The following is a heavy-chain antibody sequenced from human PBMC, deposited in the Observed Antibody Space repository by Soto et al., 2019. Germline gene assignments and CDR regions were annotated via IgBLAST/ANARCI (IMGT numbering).Heavy chain of an antibody. Sequence: EVQLLESGGGLVQPGGSLRLSCAASGFPFTGYAMSWVRQAPGKGLEWVSAISGHGDATFYSDSVKGRFTISRDNSKNTLYLHMDSLRADDTALYYCANSRVSMVRGLIIIPNYWGQGTLVTVSS. V-gene: IGHV3-23*01. J-gene: IGHJ4*02. CDR2: ISGHGDAT. CDR1: GFPFTGYA. D-gene: IGHD3-10*01. CDR3: ANSRVSMVRGLIIIPNY.